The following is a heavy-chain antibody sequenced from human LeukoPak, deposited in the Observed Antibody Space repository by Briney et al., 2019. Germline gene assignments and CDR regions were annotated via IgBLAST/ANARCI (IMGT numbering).Heavy chain of an antibody. CDR1: TFTVRNNF. J-gene: IGHJ4*02. Sequence: GGSLRLSCAASTFTVRNNFMSWVRQAPGKGLEWVSLIYSGGSTYYADSVKGRFTISRDNSKNTLYLQMNSLRAEDTAVYYCAREGDIVVVVAATGRDGTYYFDYWGQGTLVTISS. CDR2: IYSGGST. V-gene: IGHV3-66*02. D-gene: IGHD2-15*01. CDR3: AREGDIVVVVAATGRDGTYYFDY.